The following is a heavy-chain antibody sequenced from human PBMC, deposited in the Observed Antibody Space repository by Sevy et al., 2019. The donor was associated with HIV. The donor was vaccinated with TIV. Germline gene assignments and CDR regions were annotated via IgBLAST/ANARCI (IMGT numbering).Heavy chain of an antibody. J-gene: IGHJ4*02. V-gene: IGHV3-7*01. CDR3: ARDLPLYSSSGPPFDY. Sequence: GGSLRLSCAASGFTFSSYWMSWVRKAPGKGLEWVANIKQDGSEKYYVDSVKVRFTISRDNAKNSLYLQMNSLRAEETAVYYCARDLPLYSSSGPPFDYWGQGTLVTVSS. D-gene: IGHD6-13*01. CDR1: GFTFSSYW. CDR2: IKQDGSEK.